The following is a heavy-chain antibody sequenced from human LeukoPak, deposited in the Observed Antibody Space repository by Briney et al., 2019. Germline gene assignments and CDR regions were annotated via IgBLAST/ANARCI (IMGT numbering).Heavy chain of an antibody. CDR3: ARDPYSSSWVDYFDY. D-gene: IGHD6-13*01. V-gene: IGHV4-4*07. J-gene: IGHJ4*02. Sequence: PSETLSLTCTVSGGSISSYYWSWIRQPAGKGLEWIGRIYTSGSTNYNPSLKSRVTMSVDTSKNQFSLKLSSVTAADTAVYYCARDPYSSSWVDYFDYWGQGTLVTVSS. CDR2: IYTSGST. CDR1: GGSISSYY.